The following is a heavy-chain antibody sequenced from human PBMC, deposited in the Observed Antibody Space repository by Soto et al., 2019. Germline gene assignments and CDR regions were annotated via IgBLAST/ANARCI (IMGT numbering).Heavy chain of an antibody. Sequence: GESLKISCKGSGYSFTSYWIGWVRQMPGKGLEWMGIIYPGDSDTRYSPSFQGQVTISADKSISTAYLQWSSLKASDTAMYYCARTYSGYSNNYYYYMDVWGKGTTVTVSS. D-gene: IGHD5-12*01. J-gene: IGHJ6*03. CDR1: GYSFTSYW. CDR2: IYPGDSDT. V-gene: IGHV5-51*01. CDR3: ARTYSGYSNNYYYYMDV.